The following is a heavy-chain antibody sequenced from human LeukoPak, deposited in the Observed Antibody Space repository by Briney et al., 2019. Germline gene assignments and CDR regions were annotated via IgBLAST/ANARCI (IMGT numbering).Heavy chain of an antibody. CDR3: ARDGGIAARPNWFDP. V-gene: IGHV3-7*01. CDR2: IKQDGGEK. CDR1: GFTFSTYW. D-gene: IGHD6-6*01. J-gene: IGHJ5*02. Sequence: PGGSLRLSCAASGFTFSTYWMNWVRQAPGKGLEWVANIKQDGGEKYYVDSVRGRFTISRDNARNSLYLQMNSLRAEDTAVYYCARDGGIAARPNWFDPWGQGTLVTVSS.